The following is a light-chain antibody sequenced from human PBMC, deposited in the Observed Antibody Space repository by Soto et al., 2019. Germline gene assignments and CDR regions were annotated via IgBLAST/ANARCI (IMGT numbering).Light chain of an antibody. J-gene: IGLJ3*02. Sequence: QPVLTQPPSASGTPGQRVTISCSGSRSNIGSNTVNWYQQLPGAAPKLLIYSNNQRPSGVPDRFSGSKSGTSASLAISGLQAGDEADYYCAAWDDSLNGWVFGGGTKLTVL. CDR1: RSNIGSNT. V-gene: IGLV1-44*01. CDR2: SNN. CDR3: AAWDDSLNGWV.